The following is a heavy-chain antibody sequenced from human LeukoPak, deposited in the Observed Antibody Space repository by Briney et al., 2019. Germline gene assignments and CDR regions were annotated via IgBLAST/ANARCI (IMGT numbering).Heavy chain of an antibody. D-gene: IGHD4-17*01. V-gene: IGHV3-30*04. CDR3: AREGYGDHEGYFDY. Sequence: PGGSLRLSCAASGFTFSSYAMHWVRQAPGKALVWVAVISYDGSNKYYTDSVKGRFTIHRDNSKNRLYLPRNSLRAEDTAVYYCAREGYGDHEGYFDYWGQGTLVTVGS. CDR2: ISYDGSNK. J-gene: IGHJ4*02. CDR1: GFTFSSYA.